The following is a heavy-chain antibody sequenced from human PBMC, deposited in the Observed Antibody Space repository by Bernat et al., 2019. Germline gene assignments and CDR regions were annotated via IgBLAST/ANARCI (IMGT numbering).Heavy chain of an antibody. CDR1: GFTFSSYS. CDR2: ISSSSSYI. V-gene: IGHV3-21*05. Sequence: EVQLVESGGGLVKPGGSLRLSCAASGFTFSSYSMNWVRQAPGKGLEWGSYISSSSSYIYYADSVKGRFTNSSDNAKNSLYLQMNSLRAEDTAVYYCARDRRPDIVVVPAAMDAFDIWGQGTMVTVSS. J-gene: IGHJ3*02. D-gene: IGHD2-2*01. CDR3: ARDRRPDIVVVPAAMDAFDI.